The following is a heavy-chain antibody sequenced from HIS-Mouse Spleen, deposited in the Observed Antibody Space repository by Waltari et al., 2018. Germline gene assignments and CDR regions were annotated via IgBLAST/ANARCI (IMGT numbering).Heavy chain of an antibody. Sequence: QVQLQESGPGLVKPSETLSLTCTVSGYSISSGYYWGWIRQPPGKGLEWIGRIYQSGGTSPNPSLTSRVTISVDTSKNQFALKLSSVTAADTAVYYCARALEYSSSWYYYYYGMDVWGQGTTVTVSS. CDR3: ARALEYSSSWYYYYYGMDV. CDR1: GYSISSGYY. D-gene: IGHD6-13*01. V-gene: IGHV4-38-2*02. J-gene: IGHJ6*02. CDR2: IYQSGGT.